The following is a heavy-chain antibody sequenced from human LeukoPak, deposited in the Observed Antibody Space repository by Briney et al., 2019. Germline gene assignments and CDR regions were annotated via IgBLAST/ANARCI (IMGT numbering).Heavy chain of an antibody. CDR2: IYSHGNA. V-gene: IGHV4-4*07. CDR1: GGSIRSFY. Sequence: SETLSLTCTVSGGSIRSFYWSWIRQSAGKGLEWVGRIYSHGNANYNPSLNSRVTMSLDTSKNQFSLKLTSVTAADTAVYYCARSLSVAKFDYWGQGTLVTVSS. CDR3: ARSLSVAKFDY. J-gene: IGHJ4*02. D-gene: IGHD5-12*01.